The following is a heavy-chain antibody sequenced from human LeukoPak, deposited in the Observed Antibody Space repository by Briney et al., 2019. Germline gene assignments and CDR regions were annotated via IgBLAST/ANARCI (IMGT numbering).Heavy chain of an antibody. D-gene: IGHD6-19*01. CDR3: AKDLSSGWYSEAAWGY. V-gene: IGHV3-23*01. CDR1: GFTFSSYA. CDR2: ISGSGGST. Sequence: PGGSLRLSCAASGFTFSSYAMSWVRQAPGKGLEWVSAISGSGGSTYYADSVKGRFTISRDNSKNTLYLQMNSLRAEDTAVYYCAKDLSSGWYSEAAWGYWGQGTLVTVSS. J-gene: IGHJ4*02.